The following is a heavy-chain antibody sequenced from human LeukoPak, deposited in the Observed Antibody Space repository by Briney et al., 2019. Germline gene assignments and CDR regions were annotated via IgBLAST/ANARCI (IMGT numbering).Heavy chain of an antibody. V-gene: IGHV1-18*01. D-gene: IGHD6-13*01. CDR3: ASRGEYSSSWGAFDI. Sequence: GASVKVSCKASGYTFTSYGISWVRQAPGQGLEWMGWISAYNGNTNYAQKLQGRVTMTTDTSTSTAYMELSSLRSEDTAVYYCASRGEYSSSWGAFDIWGQGTMVTVSS. CDR1: GYTFTSYG. J-gene: IGHJ3*02. CDR2: ISAYNGNT.